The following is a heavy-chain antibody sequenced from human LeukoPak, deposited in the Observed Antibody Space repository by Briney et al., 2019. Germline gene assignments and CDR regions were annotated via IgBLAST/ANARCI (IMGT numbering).Heavy chain of an antibody. V-gene: IGHV3-23*01. J-gene: IGHJ4*02. Sequence: GGSLRLSCAASGFTFSSYAMSWVRQAPGKGLEWVSAISGSGGSTYYADSVKGRFTISRDNSKNTLYLQMNSLRAEDTALYYCARELSPVVKYYFEYLGQGTLVTVSP. CDR2: ISGSGGST. CDR3: ARELSPVVKYYFEY. D-gene: IGHD3-22*01. CDR1: GFTFSSYA.